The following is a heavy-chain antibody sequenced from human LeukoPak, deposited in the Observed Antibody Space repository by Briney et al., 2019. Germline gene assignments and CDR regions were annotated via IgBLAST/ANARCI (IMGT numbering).Heavy chain of an antibody. V-gene: IGHV3-30-3*01. CDR3: ARGLLGSSWTEGPYYYYGMDV. J-gene: IGHJ6*02. Sequence: PGGSLRLSCAASGFTFSSYAMHWVRQAPGKGLEWVAVISYDGSNKYYADSVKGRFTISRDNSKNTLYLQMNSLRAEDTAVYYCARGLLGSSWTEGPYYYYGMDVWGQGTTVTVSS. CDR2: ISYDGSNK. CDR1: GFTFSSYA. D-gene: IGHD6-13*01.